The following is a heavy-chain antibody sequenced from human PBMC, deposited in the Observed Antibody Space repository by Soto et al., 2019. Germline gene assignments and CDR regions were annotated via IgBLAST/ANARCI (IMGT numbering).Heavy chain of an antibody. Sequence: GGSLRLSCAASGFTFSSYWMHWVRQAPGKGLVWVSRINSGGISTSYADSVKGRFTISRDNAKNTLYLQMNSLRAEDTAVYYCARVPLRGLWAPIDYWGQGTLVTVSS. CDR2: INSGGIST. J-gene: IGHJ4*02. CDR1: GFTFSSYW. V-gene: IGHV3-74*01. CDR3: ARVPLRGLWAPIDY. D-gene: IGHD5-18*01.